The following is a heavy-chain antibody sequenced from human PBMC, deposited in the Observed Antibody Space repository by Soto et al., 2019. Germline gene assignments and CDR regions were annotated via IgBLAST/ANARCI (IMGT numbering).Heavy chain of an antibody. D-gene: IGHD2-2*01. CDR1: GGTFSSYA. J-gene: IGHJ6*02. V-gene: IGHV1-69*13. CDR3: ARVVVPDAIYYCGMDV. Sequence: GGSVKVYYKASGGTFSSYAISLVRQAPGQGLEWMGGIIPIFGTANYAQKFHVRVTITADESTSTAHMELSSLRSEDTAVYYCARVVVPDAIYYCGMDVWGQGTTVTVSS. CDR2: IIPIFGTA.